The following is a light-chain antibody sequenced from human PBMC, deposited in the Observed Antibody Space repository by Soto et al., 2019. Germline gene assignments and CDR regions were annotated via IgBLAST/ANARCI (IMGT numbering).Light chain of an antibody. V-gene: IGLV2-14*01. CDR2: EVS. CDR3: SSYTSSSTLV. CDR1: SSDVGGYNY. Sequence: QSALTQPASVSGSPGQSTTISCTGTSSDVGGYNYVSWYQQHPGKAPKFLISEVSNRPSGVSNRFSASKSGNTASLTISGLQAEDEADYYCSSYTSSSTLVFGTGTKVTVL. J-gene: IGLJ1*01.